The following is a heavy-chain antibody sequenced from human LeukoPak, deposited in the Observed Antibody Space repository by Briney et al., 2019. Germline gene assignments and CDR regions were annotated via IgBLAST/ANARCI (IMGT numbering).Heavy chain of an antibody. CDR2: IRSDGST. J-gene: IGHJ3*02. D-gene: IGHD3-10*01. V-gene: IGHV3-74*01. CDR1: GFTFSSYW. Sequence: GGSLSLSCAASGFTFSSYWMHWVRQAPGKGLVWVSRIRSDGSTTYADSVKGRFTISRDNAKNTLYLQMNSLRAEDTAVYYCARAGYYGSGSCAFDMWGQGTMVTVSS. CDR3: ARAGYYGSGSCAFDM.